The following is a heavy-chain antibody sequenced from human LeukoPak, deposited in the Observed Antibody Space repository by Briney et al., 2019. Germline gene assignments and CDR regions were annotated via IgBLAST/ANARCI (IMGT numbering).Heavy chain of an antibody. CDR2: IIPIFGTA. V-gene: IGHV1-69*05. CDR3: ASQKLGIGLGNFDY. CDR1: GGTFSSYA. Sequence: SVKVSCKASGGTFSSYAISWVRQAPGQGLEWMGRIIPIFGTANYAQKFQGRVTITTDESTSTAYMELSSLRSEDTAVYSCASQKLGIGLGNFDYWGQGTLVTVS. J-gene: IGHJ4*02. D-gene: IGHD7-27*01.